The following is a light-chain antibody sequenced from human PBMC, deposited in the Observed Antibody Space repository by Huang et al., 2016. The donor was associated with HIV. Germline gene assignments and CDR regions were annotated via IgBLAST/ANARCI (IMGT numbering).Light chain of an antibody. CDR1: QSINSN. V-gene: IGKV3-15*01. Sequence: EIVLTQSPATLSVSPGERATLSCRASQSINSNLAWYQQKYGQAPRLLSPGASTRASGIPARFSGSGSRTEFTLTISSLQSEDFAVYYCQQYYHWPQTFGQGTKVEIK. J-gene: IGKJ1*01. CDR2: GAS. CDR3: QQYYHWPQT.